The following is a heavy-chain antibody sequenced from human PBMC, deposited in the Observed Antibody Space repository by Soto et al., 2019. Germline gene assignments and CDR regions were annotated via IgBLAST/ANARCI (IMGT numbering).Heavy chain of an antibody. CDR3: ARKFTVTTLRWFDP. CDR2: INHSGST. J-gene: IGHJ5*02. V-gene: IGHV4-34*01. D-gene: IGHD4-4*01. Sequence: SETLSLTCAVYGESFSGYYWSWIRQPPGKGLEWIGEINHSGSTNYNPSLTSRVTISVDTSKNQFSLKLSSVTAADTAVYYCARKFTVTTLRWFDPWGQGTLVTVSS. CDR1: GESFSGYY.